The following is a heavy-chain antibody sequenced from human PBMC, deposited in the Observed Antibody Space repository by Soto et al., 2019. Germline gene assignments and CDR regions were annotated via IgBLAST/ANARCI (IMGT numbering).Heavy chain of an antibody. V-gene: IGHV3-33*01. D-gene: IGHD2-15*01. CDR2: IWYDGSNK. J-gene: IGHJ4*02. CDR3: ARDGYCSGGSCYSVPVFDY. Sequence: QVQLVESGGGVVQPGRSLRLSCAASGFTFSSYGMHWVRQAPGKGLEWVAVIWYDGSNKYYADSVKGRFTISRDNSKHTLYLQMNSLRAEETAVYYCARDGYCSGGSCYSVPVFDYWGQGTLVTVSS. CDR1: GFTFSSYG.